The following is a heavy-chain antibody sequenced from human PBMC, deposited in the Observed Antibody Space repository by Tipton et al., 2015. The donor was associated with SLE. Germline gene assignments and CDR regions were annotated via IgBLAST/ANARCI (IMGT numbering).Heavy chain of an antibody. CDR2: IGTAGDK. CDR1: GFTFSRYD. CDR3: ARAGSNTWYNALDI. Sequence: SLRLSCAASGFTFSRYDMYWVRQVTGKGLEWVSTIGTAGDKYYLGHVRGRFTISRDNAKDSLYLQMSSLTAGDTAMYYFARAGSNTWYNALDIWGQGTMVTVSS. V-gene: IGHV3-13*01. D-gene: IGHD6-13*01. J-gene: IGHJ3*02.